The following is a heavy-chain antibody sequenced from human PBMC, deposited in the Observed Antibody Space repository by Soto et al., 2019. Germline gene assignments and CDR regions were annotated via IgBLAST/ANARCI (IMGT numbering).Heavy chain of an antibody. V-gene: IGHV1-69*12. J-gene: IGHJ2*01. CDR1: GGTFSNYP. CDR3: ARGNHRWLQLWYFDL. D-gene: IGHD5-12*01. CDR2: IIPIFGTV. Sequence: QVQLVQSGAEVKKPGSSVKVSCKASGGTFSNYPISWVRQAPGQGLEWMGGIIPIFGTVNYAQKFQGGVTITADESTSAAYMEQSSLRSEDTAVYYCARGNHRWLQLWYFDLWGRGTLVTVSS.